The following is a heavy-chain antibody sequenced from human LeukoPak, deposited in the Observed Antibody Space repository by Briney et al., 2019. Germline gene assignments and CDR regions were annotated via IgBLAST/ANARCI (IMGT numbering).Heavy chain of an antibody. Sequence: PGGSLRLSCAASGFTFSSYAMHWVRQAPGKGLEWVAVISYDGSNKYYADSVKGRFTISRDNSKNTLYLQMNSLRAEDTAVYYCARGGNYYGSSGWFDPWGQGTLVTVSS. J-gene: IGHJ5*02. CDR3: ARGGNYYGSSGWFDP. CDR1: GFTFSSYA. CDR2: ISYDGSNK. V-gene: IGHV3-30-3*01. D-gene: IGHD3-10*01.